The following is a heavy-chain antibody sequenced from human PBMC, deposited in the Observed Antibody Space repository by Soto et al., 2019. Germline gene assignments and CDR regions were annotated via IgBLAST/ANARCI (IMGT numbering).Heavy chain of an antibody. J-gene: IGHJ4*02. V-gene: IGHV3-15*07. CDR3: TVQIFGVVIERPATDEKDY. D-gene: IGHD3-3*01. CDR2: IKSKTDGGTT. CDR1: GFTFSNAW. Sequence: GGSLRLSCAASGFTFSNAWMNWVRQAPGKGLEWVGRIKSKTDGGTTDYAAPVKGRFTISRDDSKNTLYLQMNSLKTEDTAVYYCTVQIFGVVIERPATDEKDYWGQGTLVTVSS.